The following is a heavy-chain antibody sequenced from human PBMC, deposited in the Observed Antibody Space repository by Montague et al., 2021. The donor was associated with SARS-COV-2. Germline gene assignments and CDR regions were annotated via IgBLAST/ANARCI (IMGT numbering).Heavy chain of an antibody. CDR3: ARSGWEQHVRARYYYYYGMDV. CDR2: IHHSGST. J-gene: IGHJ6*02. V-gene: IGHV4-39*07. D-gene: IGHD6-6*01. Sequence: SETLSLTCTVPGASISSSSFFWGWIRQPPGKGLEWIGEIHHSGSTNYNPSLKSRVTISVDTSKNRFSLKLSSVTAADTAVYYCARSGWEQHVRARYYYYYGMDVWGQGTTVTVSS. CDR1: GASISSSSFF.